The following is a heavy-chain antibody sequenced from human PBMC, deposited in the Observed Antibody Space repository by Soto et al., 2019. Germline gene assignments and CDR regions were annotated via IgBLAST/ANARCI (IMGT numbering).Heavy chain of an antibody. CDR1: DDFISSYY. Sequence: PSETLSLTCTVSDDFISSYYWNWIRQPAGKGLEWIGRVSTNGATNYNPSLESRVTVSVGTSKNQFSLKLTSVTAADTAVYFCARADYEILTGSYAMDVWGQGPTVTVSS. CDR3: ARADYEILTGSYAMDV. D-gene: IGHD3-9*01. V-gene: IGHV4-4*07. CDR2: VSTNGAT. J-gene: IGHJ6*02.